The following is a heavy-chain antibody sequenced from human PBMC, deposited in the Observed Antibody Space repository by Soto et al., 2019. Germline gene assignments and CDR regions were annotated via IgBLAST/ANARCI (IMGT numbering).Heavy chain of an antibody. CDR1: GGSISSGGYY. J-gene: IGHJ4*02. CDR3: ARDAPTGPNPDY. V-gene: IGHV4-31*03. D-gene: IGHD1-1*01. CDR2: IYYSGST. Sequence: SETLSLTCTVSGGSISSGGYYWSWIRQHPGKGLEWIGYIYYSGSTYYNPSLKSRVTISVDTSKNQFSLKLSSVTAADTAVYYCARDAPTGPNPDYWGQGTLVTVSS.